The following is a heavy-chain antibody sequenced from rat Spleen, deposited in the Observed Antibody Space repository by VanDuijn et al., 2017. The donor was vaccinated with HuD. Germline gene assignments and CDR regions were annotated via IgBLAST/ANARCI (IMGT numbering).Heavy chain of an antibody. J-gene: IGHJ2*01. Sequence: EVQLVESDGGLVQPGRSLKLSCAASGFTLSDYYMAWVRQAPTRGLEWVATISYDGSYTYYRDSVKGRFTISRDNAKNTLYLQMNSLRSEDTATYYCTRAYPGPRGDYWGQGVMVTVSS. CDR3: TRAYPGPRGDY. D-gene: IGHD1-4*01. CDR2: ISYDGSYT. CDR1: GFTLSDYY. V-gene: IGHV5-29*01.